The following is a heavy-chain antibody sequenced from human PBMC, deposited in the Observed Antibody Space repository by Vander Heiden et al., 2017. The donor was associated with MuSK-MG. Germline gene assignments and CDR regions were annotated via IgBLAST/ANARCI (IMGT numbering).Heavy chain of an antibody. V-gene: IGHV3-66*01. D-gene: IGHD3-16*01. Sequence: EVQLVESGGGLVQPGGYRRQSWAASGFTVSSNYMSWVRQAPGKGLEWVSVIYSGCSTYYADSVKGRFTISRDNSKNTLYLQMNSLRAEDTAVYYCARDTSGAFDIWCQVTMVTVSS. J-gene: IGHJ3*02. CDR1: GFTVSSNY. CDR2: IYSGCST. CDR3: ARDTSGAFDI.